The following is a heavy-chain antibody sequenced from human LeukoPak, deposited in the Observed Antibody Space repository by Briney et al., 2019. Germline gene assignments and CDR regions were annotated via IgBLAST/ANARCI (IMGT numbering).Heavy chain of an antibody. Sequence: ASVKVSCKASGYTFTSYGISWVRQAPGQGLEWMGWISAYNGNTNYAQKFQGRVTITTDESTSTAYMELSSLRSEDTAVYYCARDHGRRTTGNSGWYKSYYFDYWGQGTLVTVSS. CDR2: ISAYNGNT. V-gene: IGHV1-18*01. CDR1: GYTFTSYG. J-gene: IGHJ4*02. D-gene: IGHD6-19*01. CDR3: ARDHGRRTTGNSGWYKSYYFDY.